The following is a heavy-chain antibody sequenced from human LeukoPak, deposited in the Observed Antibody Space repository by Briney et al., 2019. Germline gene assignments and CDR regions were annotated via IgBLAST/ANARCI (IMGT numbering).Heavy chain of an antibody. CDR1: GFTFSSYG. CDR3: AGKRITMIVEDY. V-gene: IGHV3-30*03. J-gene: IGHJ4*02. CDR2: ISYDGSNK. D-gene: IGHD3-22*01. Sequence: GGSLRLSCAASGFTFSSYGMHWVRQAPGKGLEWVAVISYDGSNKYYADSVKGRFTISRDNSKNTLYLQMNSLRAEDTAVYYCAGKRITMIVEDYWGQGTLVTVSS.